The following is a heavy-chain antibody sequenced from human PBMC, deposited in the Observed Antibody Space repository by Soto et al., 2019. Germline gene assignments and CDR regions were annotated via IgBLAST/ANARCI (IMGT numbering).Heavy chain of an antibody. Sequence: SETLSLTCTVSGFSISNYYWIWIRQPPGKGLEWIGYIYYSGNTHYNPSLRSRVSMSVDTSKNQFSLKLSSVTAADTAVYYCARRYGSCFDYWGQGTLVTVSS. J-gene: IGHJ4*02. D-gene: IGHD5-18*01. CDR1: GFSISNYY. CDR3: ARRYGSCFDY. CDR2: IYYSGNT. V-gene: IGHV4-59*08.